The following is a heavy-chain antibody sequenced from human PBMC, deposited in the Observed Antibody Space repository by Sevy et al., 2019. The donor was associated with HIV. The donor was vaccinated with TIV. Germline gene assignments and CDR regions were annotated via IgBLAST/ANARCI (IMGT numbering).Heavy chain of an antibody. CDR2: IGTAGDT. J-gene: IGHJ4*02. V-gene: IGHV3-13*01. CDR1: GFTFSSYD. Sequence: GGSLRLSCAASGFTFSSYDMHWVRQATGKGLEWVSAIGTAGDTYYPGSVKGRFTISRENAKNSLYLQMNSLRAGDTAVYYCARQYCSSTSCSRAFDYWGQGTLVTVS. CDR3: ARQYCSSTSCSRAFDY. D-gene: IGHD2-2*01.